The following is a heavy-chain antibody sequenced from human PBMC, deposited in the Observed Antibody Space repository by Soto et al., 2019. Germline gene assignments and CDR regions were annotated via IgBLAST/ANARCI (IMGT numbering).Heavy chain of an antibody. CDR3: ARDFEAVSRYYDFWSGSSTGHYYRLDV. J-gene: IGHJ6*02. CDR2: ISYDGSNK. D-gene: IGHD3-3*01. CDR1: GFTFSSYA. Sequence: GGSLRLSCAASGFTFSSYAMHWVRQAPGKGLEWVAVISYDGSNKYYADSVKGRFTISRDNSKNTLYLQMNSLRAEDTAVYYCARDFEAVSRYYDFWSGSSTGHYYRLDVWGQGTTVTVSS. V-gene: IGHV3-30-3*01.